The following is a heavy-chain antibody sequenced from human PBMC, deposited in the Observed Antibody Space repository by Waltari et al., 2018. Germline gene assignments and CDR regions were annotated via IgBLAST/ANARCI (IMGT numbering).Heavy chain of an antibody. CDR2: INHSGST. CDR1: GGSFSGYY. CDR3: ARRGGSSWYDY. V-gene: IGHV4-34*01. D-gene: IGHD6-13*01. J-gene: IGHJ4*02. Sequence: QVQLQQWGAGLLKPSETLSLTCAVYGGSFSGYYWSWIRQPPGKGLEWIGEINHSGSTNYSPPRNRRVTISVDTSKNQFSLKLSSVTAADTAVYYCARRGGSSWYDYWGQGTLVTVSS.